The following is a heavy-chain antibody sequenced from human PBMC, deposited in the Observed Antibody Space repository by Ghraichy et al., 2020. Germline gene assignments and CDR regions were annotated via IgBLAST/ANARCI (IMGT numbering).Heavy chain of an antibody. V-gene: IGHV1-24*01. CDR1: GYTLTELS. CDR3: ATKVGTYGDYVLTSDYYGMDV. CDR2: FDPEDGET. Sequence: ASVKVSCKVSGYTLTELSMHWVRQAPGKGLEWMGGFDPEDGETIYAQKFQGRVTMTEDTSTDTAYMELSSLRSEDTAVYYCATKVGTYGDYVLTSDYYGMDVWGQGTTVTVSS. J-gene: IGHJ6*02. D-gene: IGHD4-17*01.